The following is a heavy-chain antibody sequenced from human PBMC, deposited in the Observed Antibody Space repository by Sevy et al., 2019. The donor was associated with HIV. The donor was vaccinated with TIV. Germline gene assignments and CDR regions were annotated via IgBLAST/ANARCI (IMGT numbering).Heavy chain of an antibody. V-gene: IGHV1-18*01. Sequence: ASVKVSCKVSGYTFSSYRITWVRQAPGQGLECMGWISPHNGDTNYAQKLQGRVTMITDTSTTTAYMELRNLRSDDTAVYYCARAYCSGGRCYSLAYWGQGTLVTVSS. CDR2: ISPHNGDT. CDR3: ARAYCSGGRCYSLAY. CDR1: GYTFSSYR. D-gene: IGHD2-15*01. J-gene: IGHJ4*01.